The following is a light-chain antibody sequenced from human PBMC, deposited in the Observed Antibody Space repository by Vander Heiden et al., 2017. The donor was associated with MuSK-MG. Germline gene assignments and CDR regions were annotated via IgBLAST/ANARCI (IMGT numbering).Light chain of an antibody. CDR2: QGA. CDR3: QAWDSSTVV. CDR1: KLGDKY. J-gene: IGLJ2*01. V-gene: IGLV3-1*01. Sequence: SYELTQPPSVSVSPGQTASITCSGDKLGDKYPSWYQQKPGQSPILVIYQGAKRPSGIPERFSGSNSGNTATLTISGTQAMDETDYYCQAWDSSTVVFGGGTKLTVL.